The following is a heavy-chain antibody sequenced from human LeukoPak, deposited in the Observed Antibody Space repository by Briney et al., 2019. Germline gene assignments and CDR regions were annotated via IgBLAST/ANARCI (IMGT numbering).Heavy chain of an antibody. CDR2: IYTSGST. CDR3: ARDSYYYGSGSYYPGFYFDY. V-gene: IGHV4-61*02. J-gene: IGHJ4*02. Sequence: SETLSLTCTVSGGSISSGSYYWSWIRQPAGKGLEWIGRIYTSGSTNYNPSLKSRVTISVDTSKNQFSLKLSSVTAADTAVYYCARDSYYYGSGSYYPGFYFDYWGQGTLVTVSS. CDR1: GGSISSGSYY. D-gene: IGHD3-10*01.